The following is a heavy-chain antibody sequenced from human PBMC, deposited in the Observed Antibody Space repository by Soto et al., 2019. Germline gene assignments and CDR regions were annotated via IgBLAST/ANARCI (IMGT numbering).Heavy chain of an antibody. Sequence: GGSLRLSCAASGFTFSSYAMHWVRQAPGKGLEWVAVISYDGSNKYYADSVKGRFTISRDNSKNTLYLQMNSLRAEDTAVYYCERGWANAYYYYGMDVWGQGTTVTVYS. J-gene: IGHJ6*02. CDR2: ISYDGSNK. CDR1: GFTFSSYA. CDR3: ERGWANAYYYYGMDV. D-gene: IGHD1-26*01. V-gene: IGHV3-30-3*01.